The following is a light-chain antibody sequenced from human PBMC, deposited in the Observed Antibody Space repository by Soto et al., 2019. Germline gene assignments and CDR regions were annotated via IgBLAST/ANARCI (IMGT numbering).Light chain of an antibody. Sequence: IQLTQSRSSLSPPCEVRVTIACLESQGIGNDLEWYQQKPGKASRLLIFAASNLQSGVPSRFRGGGSGTECTLTISSLQPEDVSTVYCPNFDSVPQTFGQGTKVDIK. V-gene: IGKV1-27*01. CDR2: AAS. J-gene: IGKJ1*01. CDR3: PNFDSVPQT. CDR1: QGIGND.